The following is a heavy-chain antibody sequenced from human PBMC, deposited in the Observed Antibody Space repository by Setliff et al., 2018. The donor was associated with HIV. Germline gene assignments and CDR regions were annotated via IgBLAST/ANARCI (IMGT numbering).Heavy chain of an antibody. D-gene: IGHD3-16*01. Sequence: SETLSLTCTVSGVSGGSINNYQWSWIRQPPGKGLEWIGYIYTSGSSNYNPSLKSRVTISGDTSKRQFSLKMSSVTAADTAVYYCAKRTFGSGRLDPWGQGTLVTVSS. CDR2: IYTSGSS. CDR1: GGSINNYQ. CDR3: AKRTFGSGRLDP. J-gene: IGHJ5*02. V-gene: IGHV4-4*08.